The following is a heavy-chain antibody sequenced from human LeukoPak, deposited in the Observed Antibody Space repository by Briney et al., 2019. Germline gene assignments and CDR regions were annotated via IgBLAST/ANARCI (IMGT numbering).Heavy chain of an antibody. V-gene: IGHV3-30*04. CDR3: VSDWDGY. J-gene: IGHJ4*02. Sequence: GGSLRLSCAASGFTFSSYTLHWVRQTPGKGLEWVALIWYDGSKKDHADSVKGRFTISRDNSKNTLYLQMNSLRAGDTAVYYCVSDWDGYWGQGTLVTVSS. CDR2: IWYDGSKK. D-gene: IGHD1-26*01. CDR1: GFTFSSYT.